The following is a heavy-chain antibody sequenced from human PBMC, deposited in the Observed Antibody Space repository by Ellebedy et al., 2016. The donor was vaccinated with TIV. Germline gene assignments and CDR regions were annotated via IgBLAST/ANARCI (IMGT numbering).Heavy chain of an antibody. CDR3: ARGPFRYGMGV. CDR2: VYSSGNT. CDR1: GDSVTSGNFY. Sequence: MPSETLSLTCTVSGDSVTSGNFYWSWIRKPPGKGLEWIGYVYSSGNTNYNPSLKTRVTMSLDPSKNQVSLNLTSVNAGDTALYFCARGPFRYGMGVWGQGTTMTVSS. V-gene: IGHV4-61*01. J-gene: IGHJ6*02. D-gene: IGHD2/OR15-2a*01.